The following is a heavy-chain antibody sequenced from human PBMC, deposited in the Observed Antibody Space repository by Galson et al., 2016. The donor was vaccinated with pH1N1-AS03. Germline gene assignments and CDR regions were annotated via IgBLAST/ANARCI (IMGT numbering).Heavy chain of an antibody. CDR2: VYYSGNT. D-gene: IGHD1-14*01. J-gene: IGHJ6*03. V-gene: IGHV4-39*07. Sequence: LSLTCTVSGGSINSGSYYWGWIRQSPGKGLEWIGSVYYSGNTYYNPSLKSRVTISIATSKNQFSLKLSSVTAADTAVYYCARQTTYYYYYMDVWGKGTTVTVSS. CDR3: ARQTTYYYYYMDV. CDR1: GGSINSGSYY.